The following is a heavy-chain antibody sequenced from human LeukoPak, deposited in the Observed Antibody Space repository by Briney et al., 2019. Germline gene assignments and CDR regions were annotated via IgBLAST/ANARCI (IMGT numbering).Heavy chain of an antibody. V-gene: IGHV3-73*01. CDR2: IRSKANSYAT. J-gene: IGHJ6*02. D-gene: IGHD1-26*01. Sequence: PGGSLRLSCAASGFTFSGSAMHWVRQASGKGLEWVGRIRSKANSYATAYAASVKGRFTISRDDSKNTAYLQMNSLRTEDTALYYCAKDRVGATGDYYSMDVWGQGTTVTVSS. CDR3: AKDRVGATGDYYSMDV. CDR1: GFTFSGSA.